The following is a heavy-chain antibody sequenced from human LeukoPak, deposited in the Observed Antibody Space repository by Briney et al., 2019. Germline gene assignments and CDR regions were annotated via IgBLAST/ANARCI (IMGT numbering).Heavy chain of an antibody. CDR1: GFTFSSYA. D-gene: IGHD5-18*01. V-gene: IGHV3-23*01. CDR3: AKDLYPGGIQPRWFDY. CDR2: ISGSGGST. J-gene: IGHJ4*02. Sequence: GGSLRLSCAASGFTFSSYAMSWVRQAPGKGLEWVSAISGSGGSTYYADSVKGRFTISRDNSKNTLYLQMNSLRAEDTAVYYCAKDLYPGGIQPRWFDYWGQGALVTASS.